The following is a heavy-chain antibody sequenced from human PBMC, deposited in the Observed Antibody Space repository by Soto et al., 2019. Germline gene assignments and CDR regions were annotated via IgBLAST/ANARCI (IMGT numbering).Heavy chain of an antibody. CDR3: ARDGPVAELGWFDP. D-gene: IGHD6-19*01. J-gene: IGHJ5*02. CDR2: IWYDGSNK. CDR1: GFTFSSYG. Sequence: QVQLVESGGGVVQPGRSLRLSCAASGFTFSSYGMHWVRQAPGKGLEWVAVIWYDGSNKYYADSVKGRFTISRDNSKNTLYLQMNSLRAEDTAVYYCARDGPVAELGWFDPWGQGTLVTVSS. V-gene: IGHV3-33*01.